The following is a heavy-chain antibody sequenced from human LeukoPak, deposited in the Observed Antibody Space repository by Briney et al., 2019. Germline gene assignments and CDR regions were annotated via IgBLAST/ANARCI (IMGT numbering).Heavy chain of an antibody. CDR1: GGSISSYY. V-gene: IGHV4-59*01. CDR3: ARELLDYYDSSGYPRAFDI. J-gene: IGHJ3*02. Sequence: PSETLSLTCTVSGGSISSYYWSWIRQPPGKGLEWIGYIYYSGSTNYNPSLKSRVTISVDTSKNQFSLKLSSVAAADTAVYYCARELLDYYDSSGYPRAFDIWGQGTMVTVSS. D-gene: IGHD3-22*01. CDR2: IYYSGST.